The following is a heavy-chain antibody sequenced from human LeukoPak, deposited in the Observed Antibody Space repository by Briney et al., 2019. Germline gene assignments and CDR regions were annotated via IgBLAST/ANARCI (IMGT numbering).Heavy chain of an antibody. Sequence: GGSLRLSCAASGFTFSSYWMHWVRQAPGKGLVWVSRINSDGSSTSYADSVKGRFTSSRDNAKNTLYLQMNSLRAEDTAVYYCARAEYYYDSSGYYSPYFDYWGQGTLVTVSS. D-gene: IGHD3-22*01. CDR2: INSDGSST. CDR3: ARAEYYYDSSGYYSPYFDY. V-gene: IGHV3-74*01. J-gene: IGHJ4*02. CDR1: GFTFSSYW.